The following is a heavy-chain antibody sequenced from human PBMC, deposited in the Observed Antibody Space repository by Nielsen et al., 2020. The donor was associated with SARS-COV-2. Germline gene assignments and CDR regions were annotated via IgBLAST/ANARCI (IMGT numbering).Heavy chain of an antibody. CDR3: ARSPFHRSSWYGMDV. Sequence: GESLKISCAGSGFTLSRNYMSWVRQAPGKGLEWVSGIYRDGSTFYADSVKGRFTISRDNVKNSLYLQLSSLSAEDTAVYYCARSPFHRSSWYGMDVWGQGTTVTVSS. D-gene: IGHD6-13*01. CDR2: IYRDGST. V-gene: IGHV3-66*01. CDR1: GFTLSRNY. J-gene: IGHJ6*02.